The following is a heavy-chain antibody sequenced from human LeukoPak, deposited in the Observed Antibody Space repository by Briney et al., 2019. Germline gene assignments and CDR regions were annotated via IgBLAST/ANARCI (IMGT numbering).Heavy chain of an antibody. J-gene: IGHJ3*02. D-gene: IGHD3-22*01. Sequence: GGSLRLSCAASGFTFSSYAMSWVRQAPGKGLEWVSAISGSGGSTYYADSVKGRFTISRDNSKNTLYLQMNSLRAEDTAVYYCAKDPSYYDSSGYYYSAFDIWGQGTMVTVSS. CDR3: AKDPSYYDSSGYYYSAFDI. CDR1: GFTFSSYA. V-gene: IGHV3-23*01. CDR2: ISGSGGST.